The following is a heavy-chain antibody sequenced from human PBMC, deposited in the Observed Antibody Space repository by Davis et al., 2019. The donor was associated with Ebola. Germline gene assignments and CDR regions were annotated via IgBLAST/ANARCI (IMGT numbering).Heavy chain of an antibody. CDR1: GYTFTDYY. CDR2: INPNSGGT. J-gene: IGHJ6*03. CDR3: ARDLEERDGDSWSYYYYYMDV. Sequence: ASVKVSCKASGYTFTDYYIHWVRQAPGQGLEWMGWINPNSGGTNYAQKFQGRVTMTRDTSINTAYMELSRLRSDDTAVYYCARDLEERDGDSWSYYYYYMDVWGKGTTVTVSS. D-gene: IGHD6-13*01. V-gene: IGHV1-2*02.